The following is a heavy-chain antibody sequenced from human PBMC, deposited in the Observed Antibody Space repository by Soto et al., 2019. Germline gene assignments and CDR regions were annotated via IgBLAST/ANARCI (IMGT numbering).Heavy chain of an antibody. V-gene: IGHV1-18*01. Sequence: ASVKVSCKASGYTFTTYDISWVRQAPGQGLEWMGRISTYNGNTNYPQSLQGRLTMTTDTSTSTAYMELRSLRSDDTAVYYCARDPYNVLMVNAPNLYGMDVWGQGTTGTVS. CDR1: GYTFTTYD. J-gene: IGHJ6*02. CDR2: ISTYNGNT. D-gene: IGHD2-8*01. CDR3: ARDPYNVLMVNAPNLYGMDV.